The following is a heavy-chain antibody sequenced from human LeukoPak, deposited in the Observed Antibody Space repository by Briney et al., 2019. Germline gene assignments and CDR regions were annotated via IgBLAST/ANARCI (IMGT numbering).Heavy chain of an antibody. D-gene: IGHD6-13*01. CDR1: GYTFTSYA. CDR3: ARDLAAAGLDY. CDR2: INAGNGNT. V-gene: IGHV1-3*01. J-gene: IGHJ4*02. Sequence: ASVKVSCKASGYTFTSYAMHWVRQAPGQRLEWMGWINAGNGNTKYPQKFQGRVTITRDTSASTAYMELSSLRSEDTAVYYCARDLAAAGLDYWGQGTLVTVSS.